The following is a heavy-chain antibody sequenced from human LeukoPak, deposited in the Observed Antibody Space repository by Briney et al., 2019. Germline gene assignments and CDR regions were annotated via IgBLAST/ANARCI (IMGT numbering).Heavy chain of an antibody. J-gene: IGHJ4*02. Sequence: PGGSLRLSCAASGFTFSSYAMSWVRQAPGKGLEWVSAISGSGGSTYYADSVKGRFTISRDNSKNTLYLQMNSLRAEDTAVYYCAKCAAFGSYYDSSGYSSDYWGQGTLVTVSS. CDR3: AKCAAFGSYYDSSGYSSDY. V-gene: IGHV3-23*01. D-gene: IGHD3-22*01. CDR1: GFTFSSYA. CDR2: ISGSGGST.